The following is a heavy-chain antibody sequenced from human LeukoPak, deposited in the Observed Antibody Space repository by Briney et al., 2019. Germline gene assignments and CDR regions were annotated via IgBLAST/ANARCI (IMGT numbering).Heavy chain of an antibody. CDR2: FDPEDGET. CDR1: GYTLTELS. V-gene: IGHV1-24*01. CDR3: ATAPPVATLRYFDWDV. D-gene: IGHD3-9*01. J-gene: IGHJ6*02. Sequence: GASVKVSCKVSGYTLTELSMHWVRQAPGKGLEWRGGFDPEDGETINAQKFQGRVTMTEDTSTDTAYMELSSLRSEDTAVYYCATAPPVATLRYFDWDVWGQGTTVTVSS.